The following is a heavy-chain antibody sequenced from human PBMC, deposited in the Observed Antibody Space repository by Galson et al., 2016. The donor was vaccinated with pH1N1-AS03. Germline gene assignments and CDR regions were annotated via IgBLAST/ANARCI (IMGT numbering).Heavy chain of an antibody. D-gene: IGHD4-11*01. CDR3: AKDHSNFYGMDV. CDR1: GFTFSSHS. J-gene: IGHJ6*02. V-gene: IGHV3-30-3*01. CDR2: ISYHGNNK. Sequence: SLRLSCAASGFTFSSHSMHWARQAPDEGLEWVAGISYHGNNKFYAHSVKGRFTISRDSLQNTLDLQMNSLRAEDTAVYYCAKDHSNFYGMDVWGQGTTVTVSS.